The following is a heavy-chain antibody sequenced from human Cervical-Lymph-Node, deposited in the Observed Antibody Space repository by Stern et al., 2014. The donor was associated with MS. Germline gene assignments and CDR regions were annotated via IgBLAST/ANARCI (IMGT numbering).Heavy chain of an antibody. J-gene: IGHJ4*02. Sequence: QLQLQESGPGLVKPSQTLSLTCTVSGGSISSGNYYWSWIRQPPGKGLEWIGYIYYTGSTNYNPSLKSRVTMSVDTSKNQFSLKLSSVTAADTAVYYCARNFRPPVNYYDALAYWGQGTLVTVSS. D-gene: IGHD3-22*01. CDR1: GGSISSGNYY. CDR3: ARNFRPPVNYYDALAY. CDR2: IYYTGST. V-gene: IGHV4-61*01.